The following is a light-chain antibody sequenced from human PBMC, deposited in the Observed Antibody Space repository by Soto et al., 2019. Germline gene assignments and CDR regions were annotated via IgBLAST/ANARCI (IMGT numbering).Light chain of an antibody. CDR1: SSDVGGYNY. CDR2: DVI. V-gene: IGLV2-11*01. Sequence: QSALTQPRSVSGSPGQSVTISCTGTSSDVGGYNYVSWYQRRPGKAPKLLIYDVIKRPSGVPDRFSGSKSGNTASLTISGLQAEDEADYYCCSYAGSYTLVIFGGGTKVTVL. J-gene: IGLJ2*01. CDR3: CSYAGSYTLVI.